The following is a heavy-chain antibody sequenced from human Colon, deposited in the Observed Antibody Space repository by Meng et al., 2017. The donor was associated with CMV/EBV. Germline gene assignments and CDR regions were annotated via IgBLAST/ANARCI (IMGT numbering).Heavy chain of an antibody. D-gene: IGHD5-18*01. CDR3: AKIGYTYDRADC. CDR2: IDPNSGAT. V-gene: IGHV1-2*02. CDR1: GYTFTGYF. Sequence: ASVKVSCKASGYTFTGYFLHWVRQAPGLGLEWMGWIDPNSGATNYAQNFQGRVTMTRDTSISTAYMELSRLNSDDTAVYYCAKIGYTYDRADCWGQGTLVTVSS. J-gene: IGHJ4*02.